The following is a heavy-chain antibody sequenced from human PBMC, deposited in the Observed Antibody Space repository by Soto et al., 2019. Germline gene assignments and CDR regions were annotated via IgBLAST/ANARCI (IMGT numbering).Heavy chain of an antibody. CDR3: ARDPGRNSPIDY. J-gene: IGHJ4*02. V-gene: IGHV3-33*01. D-gene: IGHD1-26*01. Sequence: QVQLVESGGGVVQPGRSLRLSCTASGFTLSDYGMHWVRQAPGKGLEWVAVIWHDGGAKYYAESVTGRITISSDNSKNTVHLQIHSLGAGDTALYYCARDPGRNSPIDYWGQGTLVTVSS. CDR2: IWHDGGAK. CDR1: GFTLSDYG.